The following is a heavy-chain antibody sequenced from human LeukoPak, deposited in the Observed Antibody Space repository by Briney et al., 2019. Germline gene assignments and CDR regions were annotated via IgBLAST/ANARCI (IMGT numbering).Heavy chain of an antibody. Sequence: SETLSLTCSVSGGSINSNSHHWDWIRQAPGKGLEWIGNIYYSGTTSYNPSLKSRVTISVDTSKNQFSLRLSSVTAADTAVYYCARRGDILTDYAFDYWGQGTLVAVSS. J-gene: IGHJ4*02. CDR3: ARRGDILTDYAFDY. CDR2: IYYSGTT. V-gene: IGHV4-39*01. D-gene: IGHD3-9*01. CDR1: GGSINSNSHH.